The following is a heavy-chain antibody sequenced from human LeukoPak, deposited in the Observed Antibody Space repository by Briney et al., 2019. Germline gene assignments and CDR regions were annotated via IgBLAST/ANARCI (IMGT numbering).Heavy chain of an antibody. J-gene: IGHJ4*02. V-gene: IGHV4-59*01. CDR3: ARFRGSFRYFDY. Sequence: PSETLSLTCTVSGGSISSYYWSWIRQPPGKGLEWIGYIFYSGNTNYNSSLKSRVTISLDTSKNQFSLNLSSVTAADTAVYYCARFRGSFRYFDYWGQGTLVTVSS. CDR2: IFYSGNT. CDR1: GGSISSYY. D-gene: IGHD3-16*02.